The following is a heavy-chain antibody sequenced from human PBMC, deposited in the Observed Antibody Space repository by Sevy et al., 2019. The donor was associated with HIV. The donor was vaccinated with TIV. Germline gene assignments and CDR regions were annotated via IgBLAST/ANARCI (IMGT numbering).Heavy chain of an antibody. CDR2: IYYSGST. V-gene: IGHV4-59*01. J-gene: IGHJ4*02. CDR1: GGSISSYY. Sequence: SETLSLTCTVSGGSISSYYWSWIRQPPGKGLEWIGYIYYSGSTNYNPSLKSRVTISVDTSKNQFSLKLSSVTAADTAVYYCAGDNGHSSHFDYWGQGTLVTVSS. D-gene: IGHD6-13*01. CDR3: AGDNGHSSHFDY.